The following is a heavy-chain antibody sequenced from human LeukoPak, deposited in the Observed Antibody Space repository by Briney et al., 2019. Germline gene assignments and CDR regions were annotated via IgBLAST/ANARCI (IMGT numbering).Heavy chain of an antibody. J-gene: IGHJ5*02. Sequence: GGSLRLSCAASGFTFSSYGMHWVRQAPGKGLEWVAVISYDGSNKYYADSVKGRFTISRDNSKNTLYLQMNSLRAEDTAVYYCATESWFDPWGQGTLATVSS. CDR3: ATESWFDP. CDR2: ISYDGSNK. CDR1: GFTFSSYG. V-gene: IGHV3-30*03.